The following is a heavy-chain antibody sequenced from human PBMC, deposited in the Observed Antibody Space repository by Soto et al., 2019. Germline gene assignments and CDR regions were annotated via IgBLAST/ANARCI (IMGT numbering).Heavy chain of an antibody. Sequence: QVQLVQSGAEVKKPGSSVKVSCTASGGTFSSYAISWVRQAPGPWLEWMGGIIPIFGTANYDQKFQCRVTITADESTRTAYMELSSMRSEDKAVYYCARGPLRNLGELPYWCQGTMVTVS. CDR1: GGTFSSYA. D-gene: IGHD3-16*01. J-gene: IGHJ4*02. V-gene: IGHV1-69*01. CDR2: IIPIFGTA. CDR3: ARGPLRNLGELPY.